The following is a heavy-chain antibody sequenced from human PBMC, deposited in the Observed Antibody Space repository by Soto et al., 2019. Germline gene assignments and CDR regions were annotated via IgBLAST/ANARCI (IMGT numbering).Heavy chain of an antibody. V-gene: IGHV1-18*01. J-gene: IGHJ3*02. Sequence: GASVKVSCKASGYTFTSYGISWVRQAPGQGLEWMGWISAYNGNTNYAQKLQGRVTMTTDTSTSTAYMELRSLRSDDTAVYYCASDRIGYCSGGSCWGGDAFDIWGQGTMVTVSS. CDR2: ISAYNGNT. D-gene: IGHD2-15*01. CDR1: GYTFTSYG. CDR3: ASDRIGYCSGGSCWGGDAFDI.